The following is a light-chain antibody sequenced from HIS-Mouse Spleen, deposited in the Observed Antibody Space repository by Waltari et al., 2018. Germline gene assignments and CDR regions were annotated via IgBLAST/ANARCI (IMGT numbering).Light chain of an antibody. CDR1: SSDVASYNL. V-gene: IGLV2-23*01. Sequence: QSALTQPASVSGSPGQSLTISCTGTSSDVASYNLVSWYQQHPGKAPKLMIYEGSKRPSGVSNRFSGSKSGNTASLTISGLQAEDEADYYCCSYAGSSTFWVFGGGTKLTVL. CDR2: EGS. J-gene: IGLJ3*02. CDR3: CSYAGSSTFWV.